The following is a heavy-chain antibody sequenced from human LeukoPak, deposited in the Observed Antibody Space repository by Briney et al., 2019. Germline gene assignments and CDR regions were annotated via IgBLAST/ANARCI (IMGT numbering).Heavy chain of an antibody. Sequence: PGGSLRLSCAASGFIVSHKYMAWVRQAPGKGLEWLSIIYAGGNSVSADSVKGRFIISRDNSRNTVHLQMNSLRDDDTAVYYCARGQIDPLRTYFASGGPGPLAAVS. J-gene: IGHJ4*02. CDR3: ARGQIDPLRTYFAS. D-gene: IGHD3-22*01. V-gene: IGHV3-66*01. CDR2: IYAGGNS. CDR1: GFIVSHKY.